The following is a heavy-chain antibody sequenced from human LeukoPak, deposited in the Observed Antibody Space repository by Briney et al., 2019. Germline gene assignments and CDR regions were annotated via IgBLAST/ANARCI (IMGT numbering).Heavy chain of an antibody. D-gene: IGHD7-27*01. J-gene: IGHJ6*03. CDR2: ISSSSSTI. CDR1: GFTFSSYS. CDR3: ARALGNYYYYYYMDV. V-gene: IGHV3-48*01. Sequence: GGSLRLSCAASGFTFSSYSMYWVRQAPGKGLEWVSYISSSSSTIYYADSVKGRFTISRDNAKNSLYLQMNSLRAEDTAVYYCARALGNYYYYYYMDVWGKGTTVTVSS.